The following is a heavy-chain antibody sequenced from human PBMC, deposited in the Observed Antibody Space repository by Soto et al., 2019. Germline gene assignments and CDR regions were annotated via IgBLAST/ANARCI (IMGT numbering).Heavy chain of an antibody. CDR1: GASITSSY. CDR3: ARGEDAFFYYGLDV. V-gene: IGHV4-59*01. CDR2: IYDTGISGYTPST. Sequence: ASETLSLTCTVSGASITSSYWSWIRRPPGKGLEWIAYIYDTGISGYTPSTSYNPSLKSRVTMSVDTSKSQFSLKLTSVTAADTAVYYCARGEDAFFYYGLDVWGQGITVTVSS. J-gene: IGHJ6*02.